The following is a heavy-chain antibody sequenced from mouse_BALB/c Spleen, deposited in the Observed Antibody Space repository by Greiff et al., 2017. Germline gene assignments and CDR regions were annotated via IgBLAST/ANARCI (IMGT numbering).Heavy chain of an antibody. CDR1: GFTFSSYA. Sequence: DVHLVESGGGLVKPGGSLKLSCAASGFTFSSYAMSWVRQTPEKRLEWVASISSGGSTYYPDSVKGRFTISRDNARNILYLQMSSLRSEDTAMYYCATNYGSNLFAYWGQGTLVTVSA. J-gene: IGHJ3*01. CDR2: ISSGGST. D-gene: IGHD1-1*01. CDR3: ATNYGSNLFAY. V-gene: IGHV5-6-5*01.